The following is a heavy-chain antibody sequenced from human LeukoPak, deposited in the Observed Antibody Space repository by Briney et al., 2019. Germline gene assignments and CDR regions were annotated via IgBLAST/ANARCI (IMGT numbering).Heavy chain of an antibody. J-gene: IGHJ4*02. CDR2: FSAYNGNT. CDR3: ARGVAGTEGLFEY. V-gene: IGHV1-18*01. Sequence: GAVKDSCKASGYTFTNYGSTWVRQPPGQGLEWMGWFSAYNGNTNYAQKLQDRVTMTTDTSTNTAYMELRSLRSDDTAVYFCARGVAGTEGLFEYWGQGTLVTVSS. D-gene: IGHD6-19*01. CDR1: GYTFTNYG.